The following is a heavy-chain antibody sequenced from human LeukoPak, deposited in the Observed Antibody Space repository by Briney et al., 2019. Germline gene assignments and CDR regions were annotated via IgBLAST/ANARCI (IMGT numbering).Heavy chain of an antibody. V-gene: IGHV3-30*02. CDR2: IRYDGNIK. CDR3: AKDHRSIAAGGREGFDY. CDR1: GFPFSSYG. J-gene: IGHJ4*02. D-gene: IGHD6-13*01. Sequence: PGGSLRLSCVASGFPFSSYGMYWVRQAPGKGLEWVAFIRYDGNIKYYADSVKGRFTISRDNSKNTLYLQMNSLRAEDTAVYYCAKDHRSIAAGGREGFDYWGQGTLVTVSS.